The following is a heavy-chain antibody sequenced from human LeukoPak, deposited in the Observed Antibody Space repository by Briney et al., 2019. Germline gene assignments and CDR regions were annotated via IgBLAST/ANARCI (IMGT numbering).Heavy chain of an antibody. J-gene: IGHJ4*02. CDR3: AKDSSADDSSGYSYCFDY. CDR1: GLTFSSYG. CDR2: ISFDATNK. Sequence: GGSLRLSCVASGLTFSSYGMHWVRQAPGKGLEWVAVISFDATNKYYADSVKGRFTISRDNSKNTLYLQMNSLRAEDTAVYYCAKDSSADDSSGYSYCFDYWGQGTLVTVSS. D-gene: IGHD3-22*01. V-gene: IGHV3-30*18.